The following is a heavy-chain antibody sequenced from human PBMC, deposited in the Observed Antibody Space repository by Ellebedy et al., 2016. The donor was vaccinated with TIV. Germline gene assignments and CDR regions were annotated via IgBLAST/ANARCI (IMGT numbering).Heavy chain of an antibody. D-gene: IGHD3-16*01. CDR1: RYTFTGYY. CDR3: AANDYVILDYYYYYGMDV. V-gene: IGHV1-2*02. Sequence: AASVTVSCKASRYTFTGYYMHWVRQAPGQGLEWMGWINPNSGGTNYAQKFQGRVTMTRDTSISTAYMELSSLRSEDTAVYYCAANDYVILDYYYYYGMDVWGQGTTVTVSS. J-gene: IGHJ6*02. CDR2: INPNSGGT.